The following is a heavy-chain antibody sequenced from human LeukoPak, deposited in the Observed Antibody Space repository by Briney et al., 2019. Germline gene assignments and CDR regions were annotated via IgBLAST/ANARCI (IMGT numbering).Heavy chain of an antibody. Sequence: SETLSLTCAVYGGSFSGYYWSWIRQPPGKGLEWNGEINHSGSTNYNPSLKSRVTISVDTSKNQFSLKLSSVTAADTAVYYCARVQRRITMIVVVRSYYFDYWGQGTLVTVSS. V-gene: IGHV4-34*01. CDR3: ARVQRRITMIVVVRSYYFDY. CDR1: GGSFSGYY. D-gene: IGHD3-22*01. CDR2: INHSGST. J-gene: IGHJ4*02.